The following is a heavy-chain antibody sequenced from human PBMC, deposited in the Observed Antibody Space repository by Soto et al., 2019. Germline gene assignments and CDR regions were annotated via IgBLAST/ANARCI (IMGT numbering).Heavy chain of an antibody. Sequence: QVQLVQSGAEVKKPGSSVKVSCKASGGTFSSYAISWVRQAPGQGLEWMGGIIPIFGTANYAQKFQVRVTITAEESTSTAYRELSSLRCEDTAVYYCARASGDYVGHGAFDIWGQGTMVTVSS. J-gene: IGHJ3*02. D-gene: IGHD4-17*01. V-gene: IGHV1-69*01. CDR1: GGTFSSYA. CDR2: IIPIFGTA. CDR3: ARASGDYVGHGAFDI.